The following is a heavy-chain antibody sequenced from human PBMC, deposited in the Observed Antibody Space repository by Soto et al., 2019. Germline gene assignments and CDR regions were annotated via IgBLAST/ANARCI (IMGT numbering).Heavy chain of an antibody. CDR1: GYTFTSYA. V-gene: IGHV1-3*01. CDR3: ARNYGDYLSYSDY. J-gene: IGHJ4*02. CDR2: INAGNGNT. Sequence: ASVKVSCKASGYTFTSYAMHWVRQAPGQRLEWMGWINAGNGNTKYSQKFQGRVTITRDTSASTAYMGLSSLRSEDTAVYYCARNYGDYLSYSDYWGQGTLVTVSS. D-gene: IGHD4-17*01.